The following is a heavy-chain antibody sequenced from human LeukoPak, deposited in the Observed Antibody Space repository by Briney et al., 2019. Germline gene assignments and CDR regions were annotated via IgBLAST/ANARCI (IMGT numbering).Heavy chain of an antibody. CDR1: VGSFSPYY. CDR3: ARTGSTVTMLYPFDH. Sequence: SETLSLTCAVYVGSFSPYYWSWIRQPPGKGLEWIGEINHSGSTNYNPSLKSRVTISVDTSKNQFSLKLSSVTAADTAVYYCARTGSTVTMLYPFDHWGQGTLVTVSS. V-gene: IGHV4-34*01. CDR2: INHSGST. D-gene: IGHD4-17*01. J-gene: IGHJ4*02.